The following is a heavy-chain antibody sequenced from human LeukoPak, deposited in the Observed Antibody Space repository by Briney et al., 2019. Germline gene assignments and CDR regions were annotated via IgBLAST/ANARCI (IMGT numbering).Heavy chain of an antibody. D-gene: IGHD1/OR15-1a*01. CDR1: GFTFSAYA. Sequence: GGSLRLSCAASGFTFSAYAMTWVRQSPGKGLEYVSAVNNNGGSTYYADSVKGRFTISRDNSKNTLYLQMNSLRAEDTAVYYCAGRGKEHSWGQGTLVTVSS. CDR3: AGRGKEHS. V-gene: IGHV3-23*01. CDR2: VNNNGGST. J-gene: IGHJ5*02.